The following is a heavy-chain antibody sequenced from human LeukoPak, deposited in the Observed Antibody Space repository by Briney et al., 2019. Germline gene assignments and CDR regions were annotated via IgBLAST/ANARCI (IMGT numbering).Heavy chain of an antibody. CDR2: MNPNSGST. J-gene: IGHJ4*02. D-gene: IGHD3-22*01. Sequence: ASVKVSCKASGYTFTSYDINWVRQATGQGLEWMGWMNPNSGSTGYAQKFQGRVTMTRNTSISTAYMELSSLRSEDTAVYYCARDLVEWLLPWPKSSGLDYWGQGTLVTVSS. V-gene: IGHV1-8*01. CDR1: GYTFTSYD. CDR3: ARDLVEWLLPWPKSSGLDY.